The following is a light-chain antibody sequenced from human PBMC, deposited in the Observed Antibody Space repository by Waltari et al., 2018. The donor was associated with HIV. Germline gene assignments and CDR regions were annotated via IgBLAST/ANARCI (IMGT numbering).Light chain of an antibody. CDR1: TSNIGAGYD. V-gene: IGLV1-40*01. J-gene: IGLJ2*01. CDR2: GEA. CDR3: QSYDRSLSGVI. Sequence: QSVLTQPPSVSGAPGQRVTISCTGNTSNIGAGYDVHWYQQLPGTAPKLLIYGEANRPSGVPVRCSGSTAGTSASLAITGLRAEDECDYYCQSYDRSLSGVIFGGGTKLTVL.